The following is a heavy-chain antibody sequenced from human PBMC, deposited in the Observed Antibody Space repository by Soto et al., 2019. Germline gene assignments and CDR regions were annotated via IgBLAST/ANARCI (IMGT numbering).Heavy chain of an antibody. V-gene: IGHV3-30-3*01. J-gene: IGHJ1*01. D-gene: IGHD2-21*02. Sequence: QVQLVESGGGVVQPGRSLRLSCAASGFTFSSYAMHWVRQAPGKGLEWVAVISYDGSNKYYADSVKGRFTISRDNSKNSLYLQMNSLRAEDTAVYYCARGGDRMVTPPGSFQHWGQGTLVTVSS. CDR1: GFTFSSYA. CDR3: ARGGDRMVTPPGSFQH. CDR2: ISYDGSNK.